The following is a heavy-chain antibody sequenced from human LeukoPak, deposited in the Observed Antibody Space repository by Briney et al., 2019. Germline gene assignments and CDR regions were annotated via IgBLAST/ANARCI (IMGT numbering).Heavy chain of an antibody. CDR2: ISSGGGTI. D-gene: IGHD2-2*01. Sequence: PSETLSLTCTVSGGSISNYYWSWIRQPPGKGLEWVSYISSGGGTIYYADSVKGRFTISRDNAKNSLYLQMNSLRAEDTAVYYCARIGHDLYQTFDSWGLGTLITVSS. J-gene: IGHJ5*01. CDR3: ARIGHDLYQTFDS. CDR1: GGSISNYY. V-gene: IGHV3-11*01.